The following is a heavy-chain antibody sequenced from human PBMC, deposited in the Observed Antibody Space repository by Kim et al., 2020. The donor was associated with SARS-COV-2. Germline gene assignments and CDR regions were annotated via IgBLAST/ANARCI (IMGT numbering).Heavy chain of an antibody. CDR1: GFTFSNYD. V-gene: IGHV3-30*18. CDR2: IAHDGRFQ. CDR3: AKARYCTSPNCRSLPYYYSDLDV. D-gene: IGHD2-8*01. J-gene: IGHJ6*02. Sequence: GGSLRLSCAASGFTFSNYDIHWVRQIPGKGLEWVAVIAHDGRFQYYPDSVRGRFTLSRDNSKNTLSLHMDSLRDDDTAVYYCAKARYCTSPNCRSLPYYYSDLDVWGQGATVTVSS.